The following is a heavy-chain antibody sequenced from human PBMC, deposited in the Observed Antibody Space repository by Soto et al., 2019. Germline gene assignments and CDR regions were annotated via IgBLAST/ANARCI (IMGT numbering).Heavy chain of an antibody. CDR2: IKSKSDGETT. D-gene: IGHD1-1*01. J-gene: IGHJ6*02. V-gene: IGHV3-15*01. Sequence: GGSLRLSCAASGFTFREAWMSWVRQAPGKGLEWVGRIKSKSDGETTDYGAPVKGRFTISRDDSEKTLHLQMNSLKTEDSAVYYCVTAGPQLHYYYYGMDVWGQGTTVTVSS. CDR1: GFTFREAW. CDR3: VTAGPQLHYYYYGMDV.